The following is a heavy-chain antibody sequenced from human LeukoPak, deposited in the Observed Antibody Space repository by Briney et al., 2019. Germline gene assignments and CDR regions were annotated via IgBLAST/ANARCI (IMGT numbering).Heavy chain of an antibody. Sequence: ASVKVSCKASGGTISSYAISWVRQAPGQGLEWMGRIIPIFGIANYAQKFQGRVTITADKSTSTAYMELSSLRSEDTAVYYCARADSSGYYLYYWGQGTLVTVSS. CDR2: IIPIFGIA. CDR1: GGTISSYA. V-gene: IGHV1-69*04. D-gene: IGHD3-22*01. CDR3: ARADSSGYYLYY. J-gene: IGHJ4*02.